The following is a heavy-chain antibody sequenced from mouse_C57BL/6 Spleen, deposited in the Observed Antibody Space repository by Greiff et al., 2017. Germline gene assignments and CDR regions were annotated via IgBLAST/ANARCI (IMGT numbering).Heavy chain of an antibody. CDR2: IHPNSGST. J-gene: IGHJ2*01. CDR3: ANSTVPGYFDY. Sequence: QVQLQQPGAELVKPGASVKLSCKASGYTFTSSWMHWVKQRPGQGLEWIGMIHPNSGSTNYNEKFKSKATLTVDKSSSTAYMQLSSLTSEDAAVYYCANSTVPGYFDYWGQGTTLTVSS. D-gene: IGHD1-1*01. V-gene: IGHV1-64*01. CDR1: GYTFTSSW.